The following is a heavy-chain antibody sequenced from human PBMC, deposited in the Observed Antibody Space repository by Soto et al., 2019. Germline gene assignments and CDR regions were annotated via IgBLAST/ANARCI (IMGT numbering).Heavy chain of an antibody. D-gene: IGHD2-21*02. J-gene: IGHJ3*02. CDR2: IYYIGST. V-gene: IGHV4-31*03. Sequence: KPSETQSLTCTVSGGSISSGCYYWSWIRQHPGKGLEWIGYIYYIGSTYYNPSLKSRVTISVDTSKNQFSLKLSSVTAADTAVYYCARESCGGDCYSGDAFDIWVQGTIVTVSS. CDR1: GGSISSGCYY. CDR3: ARESCGGDCYSGDAFDI.